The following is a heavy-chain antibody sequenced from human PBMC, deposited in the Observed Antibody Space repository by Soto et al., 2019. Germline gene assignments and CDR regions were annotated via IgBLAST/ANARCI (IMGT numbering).Heavy chain of an antibody. Sequence: QVQLQQWGAGLLKPSETLSLTCAVYGGSFSGYYWSWIRQPPGKGLEWIGDINPSGSTNYTPSLKSRVTMSGDTPNNQFSLKLTSVTAADTAVYYCARGRDGGAANWGQGTLVTVSS. J-gene: IGHJ4*02. CDR2: INPSGST. CDR3: ARGRDGGAAN. D-gene: IGHD4-17*01. V-gene: IGHV4-34*01. CDR1: GGSFSGYY.